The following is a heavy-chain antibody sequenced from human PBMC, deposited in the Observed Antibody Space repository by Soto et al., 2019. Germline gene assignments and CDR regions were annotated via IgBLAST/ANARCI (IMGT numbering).Heavy chain of an antibody. Sequence: QVQLVKSGAEMKKPGSSVKVSCQSSGGTFNTYAMNWVRQAPGQGPEWMGDISPMVGAANYAPKFQGRVTITADESTGTSYMQLSSLTSEDTALYFCAREVQVHTPAFVYWGQGTLVTVSS. CDR1: GGTFNTYA. D-gene: IGHD3-10*01. CDR2: ISPMVGAA. CDR3: AREVQVHTPAFVY. V-gene: IGHV1-69*19. J-gene: IGHJ4*02.